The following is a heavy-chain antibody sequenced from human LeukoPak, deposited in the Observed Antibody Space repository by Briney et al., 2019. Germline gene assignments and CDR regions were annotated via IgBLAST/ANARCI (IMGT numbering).Heavy chain of an antibody. CDR1: GYTSTGYY. CDR3: ARVGIGYCSGGSCSDWFDP. Sequence: ASVKLSCKASGYTSTGYYMHWVRQAPGQGLEWMGCINPNSGGTNYALKFQGRVTTTRDTSISTAYMELSRLISDDTAVYYCARVGIGYCSGGSCSDWFDPWGQGTLVTVSS. J-gene: IGHJ5*02. D-gene: IGHD2-15*01. V-gene: IGHV1-2*02. CDR2: INPNSGGT.